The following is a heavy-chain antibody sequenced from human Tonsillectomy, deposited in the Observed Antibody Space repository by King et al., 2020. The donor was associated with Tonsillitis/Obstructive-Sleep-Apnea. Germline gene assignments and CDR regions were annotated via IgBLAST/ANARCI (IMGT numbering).Heavy chain of an antibody. Sequence: VQLVESGAEVKKPGASVKVSCKASGYTFTSYGISWVRQAPGQGLEWMGWISAYNGNTNYAQKLQGRVTMTTDTSTSTAYMELRSPRSDDTAVYYCARDRSIRGYYYLFYWGQGTLVTVSS. D-gene: IGHD3-22*01. CDR3: ARDRSIRGYYYLFY. CDR1: GYTFTSYG. V-gene: IGHV1-18*01. J-gene: IGHJ4*02. CDR2: ISAYNGNT.